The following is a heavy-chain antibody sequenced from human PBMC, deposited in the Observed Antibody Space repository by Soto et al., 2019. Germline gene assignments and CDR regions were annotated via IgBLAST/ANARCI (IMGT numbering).Heavy chain of an antibody. Sequence: EVQLLESGGGLVQPGGSLRLSCAASGFTFSSYAMSWVRQAPGKGLEWVSAISGSGGSTYYADSVKGRFTISRDNSKNTRYLQMNSLRAEDTAVYYCAKGLWVRGSFDYWGQGTLVTVSS. D-gene: IGHD1-26*01. J-gene: IGHJ4*02. V-gene: IGHV3-23*01. CDR2: ISGSGGST. CDR3: AKGLWVRGSFDY. CDR1: GFTFSSYA.